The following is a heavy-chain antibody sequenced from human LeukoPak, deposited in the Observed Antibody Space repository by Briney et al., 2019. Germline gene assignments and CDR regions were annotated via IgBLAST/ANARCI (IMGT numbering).Heavy chain of an antibody. D-gene: IGHD6-19*01. CDR2: ISHSGTTI. Sequence: GGSLRLSCAASGFTFSDYYMTWIRQAPGKGLEWVSYISHSGTTIYYADSVKGRFTISRDNAKNSLYLQMNSLRVEDTAVYYCARGPIAVAGRYYYGMDVWGQGTTVTVSS. CDR3: ARGPIAVAGRYYYGMDV. V-gene: IGHV3-11*01. J-gene: IGHJ6*02. CDR1: GFTFSDYY.